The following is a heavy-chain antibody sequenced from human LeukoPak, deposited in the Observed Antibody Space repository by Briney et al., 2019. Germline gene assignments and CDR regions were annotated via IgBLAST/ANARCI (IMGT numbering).Heavy chain of an antibody. J-gene: IGHJ5*02. CDR3: ARMTYDGSGPNPNWFDP. Sequence: ASVKVSCKASGYTFTNYDINWVRQATGQGLEWVGWMNPNTGNTGYAQRFQGRITMTRDTSTSTAYMELSSLRSDDTAVYFCARMTYDGSGPNPNWFDPWGQGTLVTVSS. CDR2: MNPNTGNT. D-gene: IGHD3-22*01. V-gene: IGHV1-8*01. CDR1: GYTFTNYD.